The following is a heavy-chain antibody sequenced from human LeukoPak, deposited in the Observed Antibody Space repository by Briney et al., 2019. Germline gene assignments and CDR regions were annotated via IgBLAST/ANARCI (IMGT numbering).Heavy chain of an antibody. V-gene: IGHV3-30-3*01. Sequence: GGSLRLSCAASGFTFSSYAMHWVRQAPGKGLEWVAVISYDGSNKYYADSVKGRFTISRDNSKNTLYLQMNSLRAEDTAVYYCARDPGSSGWHFFDYWGQGTLVTVSS. CDR2: ISYDGSNK. D-gene: IGHD6-19*01. J-gene: IGHJ4*02. CDR3: ARDPGSSGWHFFDY. CDR1: GFTFSSYA.